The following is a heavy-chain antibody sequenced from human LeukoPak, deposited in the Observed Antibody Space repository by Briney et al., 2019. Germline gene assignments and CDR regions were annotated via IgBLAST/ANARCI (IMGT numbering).Heavy chain of an antibody. V-gene: IGHV3-23*01. CDR2: ISSSGGYT. CDR1: GFTFSRYA. D-gene: IGHD6-19*01. CDR3: VAVSRGYWCDYTSGWVDY. Sequence: GGSLRLSCAASGFTFSRYAMSWVRQAPGKGLEWVSVISSSGGYTYYADSVKGRFTISRDNSKNTLFLQMNSLRAEDTAVYYCVAVSRGYWCDYTSGWVDYWGQGTLVTVSS. J-gene: IGHJ4*02.